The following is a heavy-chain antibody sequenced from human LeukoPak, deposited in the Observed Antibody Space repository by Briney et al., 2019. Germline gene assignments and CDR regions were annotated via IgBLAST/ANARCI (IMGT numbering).Heavy chain of an antibody. CDR3: ARGYEWCDY. V-gene: IGHV4-4*07. CDR1: GGSISTYF. D-gene: IGHD2-8*01. CDR2: IYSSGST. J-gene: IGHJ4*02. Sequence: SETLSLTCTVSGGSISTYFWSWIWQPAGKGLEWIGRIYSSGSTNYNPSLKSRVTMSADASKNQLSLKLSSVTAADTAVYYCARGYEWCDYWGQGALVTVSS.